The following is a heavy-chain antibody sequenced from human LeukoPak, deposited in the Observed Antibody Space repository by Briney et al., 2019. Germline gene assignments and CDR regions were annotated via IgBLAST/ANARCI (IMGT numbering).Heavy chain of an antibody. J-gene: IGHJ4*02. CDR3: TRRRGNQQPIDY. CDR1: GFTFSSYA. Sequence: GGSLRLSCAASGFTFSSYAMSWVRQAPGKGLEWVSAISGGGIGIYYADSLKGRFTISRDDSKNTLYLQMNNLRAEDTAVYYCTRRRGNQQPIDYWGQGTLVTVSS. V-gene: IGHV3-23*01. CDR2: ISGGGIGI. D-gene: IGHD2-2*01.